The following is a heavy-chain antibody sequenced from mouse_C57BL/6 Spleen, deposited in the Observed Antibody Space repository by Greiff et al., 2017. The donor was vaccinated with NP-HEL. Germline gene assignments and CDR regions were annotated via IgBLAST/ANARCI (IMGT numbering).Heavy chain of an antibody. CDR3: TRDGDYYGNYEYFDY. Sequence: DVHLVESGEGLVKPGGSLKLSCAASGFTFSSYAMSWVRQTPEKRLEWVAYISSGGDYIYYADTVKGRFTISRDNARNTLYLQMSSLKSEDTAMYYCTRDGDYYGNYEYFDYWGQGTTLTVSS. CDR1: GFTFSSYA. D-gene: IGHD2-1*01. CDR2: ISSGGDYI. V-gene: IGHV5-9-1*02. J-gene: IGHJ2*01.